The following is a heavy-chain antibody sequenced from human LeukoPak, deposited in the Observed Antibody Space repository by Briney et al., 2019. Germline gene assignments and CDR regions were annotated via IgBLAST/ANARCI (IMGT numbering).Heavy chain of an antibody. J-gene: IGHJ4*02. D-gene: IGHD3-10*01. CDR3: ARYDGGSGPFDY. CDR1: GFTFISHS. CDR2: ISGGGTNI. V-gene: IGHV3-23*01. Sequence: GGSLRLSCAASGFTFISHSMTWVRQAPGKGLDWVSAISGGGTNIYYADPVKGRFTTSRDNSKNTLYLQMNSLRAEDTAVYYCARYDGGSGPFDYWGQGTLVTVSS.